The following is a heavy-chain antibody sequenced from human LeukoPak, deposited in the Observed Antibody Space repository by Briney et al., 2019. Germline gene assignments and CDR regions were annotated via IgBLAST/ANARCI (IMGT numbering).Heavy chain of an antibody. CDR3: ARVDTAMVRYFDY. CDR1: GYIFSINW. D-gene: IGHD5-18*01. Sequence: GESLKISCKGSGYIFSINWIGWVRQMPGKGLEWMGIIYPGDSDTRYSPSFQGQVTISADKSISTAYLQWSSLKASDTAMYYCARVDTAMVRYFDYWGQGTLVTVSS. CDR2: IYPGDSDT. V-gene: IGHV5-51*01. J-gene: IGHJ4*02.